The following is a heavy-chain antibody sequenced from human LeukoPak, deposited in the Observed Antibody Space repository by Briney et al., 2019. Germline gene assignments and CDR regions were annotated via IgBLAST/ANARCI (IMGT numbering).Heavy chain of an antibody. CDR3: ARSSGWYHRGPDYYYYYMDV. Sequence: GGSLRLSCAASGFIFNSHSMNWVRQAPGKGLEWVSSISSTSSYIYYAHSLKSRFTISRDNAKNSLYLQMNSLRAEDTAVYYCARSSGWYHRGPDYYYYYMDVWGKGTTVTVS. J-gene: IGHJ6*03. CDR2: ISSTSSYI. V-gene: IGHV3-21*01. D-gene: IGHD6-19*01. CDR1: GFIFNSHS.